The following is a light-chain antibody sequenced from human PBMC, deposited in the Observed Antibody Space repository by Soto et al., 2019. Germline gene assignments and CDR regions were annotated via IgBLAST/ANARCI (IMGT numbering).Light chain of an antibody. Sequence: DIQMTQSPSSLSASVGDRVTITCRASQSISSYLNWYQQKPGKAPKLLIYAASSLQSGVPSRFSGSGSGTDFTLTISSLQPEDFATYYCQQSYSTIFPFGAGTKVDXK. CDR1: QSISSY. CDR2: AAS. V-gene: IGKV1-39*01. J-gene: IGKJ3*01. CDR3: QQSYSTIFP.